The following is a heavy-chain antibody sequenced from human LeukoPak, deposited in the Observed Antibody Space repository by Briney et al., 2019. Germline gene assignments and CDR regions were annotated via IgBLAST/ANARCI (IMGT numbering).Heavy chain of an antibody. J-gene: IGHJ4*02. Sequence: PSETLSLTCTVSGGSISSSYWSWIRQPAGKGLEWIGRVYTSGSTNYNYNPSLKSRLTMSVDTSKNQFSLKLSSVPAADTAVYYGARDPNSALWGQGTLVTVSS. D-gene: IGHD2-21*01. CDR1: GGSISSSY. CDR2: VYTSGST. V-gene: IGHV4-4*07. CDR3: ARDPNSAL.